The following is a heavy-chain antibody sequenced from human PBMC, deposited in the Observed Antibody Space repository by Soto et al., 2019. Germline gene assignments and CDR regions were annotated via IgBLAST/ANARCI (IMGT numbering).Heavy chain of an antibody. CDR2: ISYDGSNK. J-gene: IGHJ3*02. D-gene: IGHD6-13*01. CDR3: AKDKGSSSWFPRLIYAFDI. CDR1: GFTFSSYG. V-gene: IGHV3-30*18. Sequence: QVQLVESGGGVVQPGRSLRLSCAASGFTFSSYGMHWVRQAPGKGLEWVAVISYDGSNKYYADSVKGRFTISRDNSKNTLYLQMNSLRAEDTAVYYCAKDKGSSSWFPRLIYAFDIWGQGTMVTVSS.